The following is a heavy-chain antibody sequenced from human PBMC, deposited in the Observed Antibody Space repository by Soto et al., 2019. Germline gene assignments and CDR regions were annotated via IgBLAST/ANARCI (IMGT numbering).Heavy chain of an antibody. Sequence: QVQLQESGPGLVKPSETLSLTCTVSGGSVSSGSYYWSGIRQPPGKGLEWIGYIYYSVSTNYNPSLKSRVTISVDTSKNQFSLKVSSVTAADTAVYYCASYSSGWYDVIYWGQGTLVTVSS. D-gene: IGHD6-19*01. J-gene: IGHJ4*02. CDR1: GGSVSSGSYY. CDR3: ASYSSGWYDVIY. CDR2: IYYSVST. V-gene: IGHV4-61*01.